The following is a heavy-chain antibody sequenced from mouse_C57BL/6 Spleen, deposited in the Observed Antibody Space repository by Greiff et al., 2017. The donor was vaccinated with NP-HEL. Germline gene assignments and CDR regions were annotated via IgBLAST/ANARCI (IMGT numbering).Heavy chain of an antibody. J-gene: IGHJ3*01. D-gene: IGHD1-3*01. CDR1: GYTFTSYW. Sequence: QVQLQQSGAELVKPGASVKMSCKASGYTFTSYWITWVKQRPGQGLEWIGDIYPGSGSTNYNEKFKSKATLTVDTSSSTAYMQLSSLTSEDSAVYYCARRSGDSPAWLAYWGQGTLVTVAA. V-gene: IGHV1-55*01. CDR2: IYPGSGST. CDR3: ARRSGDSPAWLAY.